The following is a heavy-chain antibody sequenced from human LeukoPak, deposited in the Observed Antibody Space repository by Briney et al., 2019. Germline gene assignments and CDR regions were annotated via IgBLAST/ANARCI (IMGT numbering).Heavy chain of an antibody. CDR2: ISPRGT. Sequence: PSETLSLTCVMYGGSFTGYYWSWIRQSPGKGLEWIGEISPRGTKYNPSLKSRVTISLDTTKNRFSLILSSVTAADAAVYFCASDSYSSIGYFWSQGTLVTVSS. CDR1: GGSFTGYY. D-gene: IGHD6-13*01. J-gene: IGHJ4*02. CDR3: ASDSYSSIGYF. V-gene: IGHV4-34*01.